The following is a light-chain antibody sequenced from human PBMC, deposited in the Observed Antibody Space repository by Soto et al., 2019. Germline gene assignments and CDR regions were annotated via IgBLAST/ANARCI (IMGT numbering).Light chain of an antibody. CDR1: QDISSH. CDR2: SAS. CDR3: LQFKSYPLT. Sequence: DIQLTQSPSFLSASVGDRVTITYRASQDISSHLAWYQQKPGKAPKLLIYSASTLQSGVPSRFSGSESGTEFTLTISSLQPEDFATYYCLQFKSYPLTVGGGTKVEIK. J-gene: IGKJ4*01. V-gene: IGKV1-9*01.